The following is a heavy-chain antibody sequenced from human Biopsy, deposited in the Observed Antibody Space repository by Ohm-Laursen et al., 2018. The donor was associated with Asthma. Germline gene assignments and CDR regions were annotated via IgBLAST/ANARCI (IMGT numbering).Heavy chain of an antibody. CDR3: ARTYYDFLTGQVNDAFAM. CDR1: GYNFISFA. V-gene: IGHV1-3*01. D-gene: IGHD3-9*01. J-gene: IGHJ3*02. CDR2: INAGNGST. Sequence: GSSVKVSCKASGYNFISFAIHWVRQAPGQRLEWMGWINAGNGSTKYSQKFQGRVTISRDTSASTAYMDLSSLRSEDTAVYYCARTYYDFLTGQVNDAFAMWGQGTMVTVSS.